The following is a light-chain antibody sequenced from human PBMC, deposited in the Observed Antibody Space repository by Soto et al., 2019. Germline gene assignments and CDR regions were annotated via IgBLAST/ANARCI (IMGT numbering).Light chain of an antibody. Sequence: EIVLTQSPATLSLSPGERATLSCRASQSVSSYLAWYQQKPGQAPRILIYDASNRATGIPARFSGSGSGTDFTLTISSLEPEDFAVYYCQQRINWPPLPFGGGTKVEIK. V-gene: IGKV3-11*01. CDR1: QSVSSY. J-gene: IGKJ4*01. CDR3: QQRINWPPLP. CDR2: DAS.